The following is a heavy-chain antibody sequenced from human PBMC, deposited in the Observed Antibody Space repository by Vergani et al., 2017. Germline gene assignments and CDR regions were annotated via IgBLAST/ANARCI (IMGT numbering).Heavy chain of an antibody. D-gene: IGHD2-15*01. CDR1: GFTFSSYA. CDR2: ISGSGGST. Sequence: EVQLLESGGGLVQPGGSLRLSCAASGFTFSSYAMSWVRQAPGKGLEWVSAISGSGGSTYYADSVKGRFTISRDNSKNTLYLQMNSLRAEDTAVYYCAKTPHCSGGSCYYYYYMDVWGKGTTVTVSS. V-gene: IGHV3-23*01. CDR3: AKTPHCSGGSCYYYYYMDV. J-gene: IGHJ6*03.